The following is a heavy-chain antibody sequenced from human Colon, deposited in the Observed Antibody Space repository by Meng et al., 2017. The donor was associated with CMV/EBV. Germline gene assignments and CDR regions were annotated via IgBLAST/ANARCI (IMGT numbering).Heavy chain of an antibody. J-gene: IGHJ4*02. Sequence: SETLSLTCGVSGGSFNNYYWSWIRQSPGKGLEWIGEVHHSGSINYDPSLKSRVTISVDRSKNQMSMSLSSVTAADTAVYYCARGPYWSGDYPRRYYFDYWGQGTLVTVSS. CDR2: VHHSGSI. D-gene: IGHD3-3*01. CDR3: ARGPYWSGDYPRRYYFDY. V-gene: IGHV4-34*01. CDR1: GGSFNNYY.